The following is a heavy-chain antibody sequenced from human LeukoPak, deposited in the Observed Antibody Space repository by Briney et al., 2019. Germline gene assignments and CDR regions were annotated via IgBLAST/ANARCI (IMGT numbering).Heavy chain of an antibody. CDR3: ARGQMEGGRYCSSTSCYTPWFDP. D-gene: IGHD2-2*02. J-gene: IGHJ5*02. V-gene: IGHV4-34*01. Sequence: PSETLSLTCAVYGGSFSGYYWSWIRQPPGKGLGWIGEINHSGSTNYNPSLKSRVTISVDTSKNQFSLKLSSVTAADTAVYYCARGQMEGGRYCSSTSCYTPWFDPWGQGTLVTVSS. CDR2: INHSGST. CDR1: GGSFSGYY.